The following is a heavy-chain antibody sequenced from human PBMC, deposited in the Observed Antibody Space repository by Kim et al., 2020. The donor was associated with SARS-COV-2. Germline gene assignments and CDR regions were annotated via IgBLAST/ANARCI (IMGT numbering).Heavy chain of an antibody. Sequence: SVTGRFTLSRDNAKNTLYLQMNSLRAEDTAVYYCARGRLRSGYYYYGMDVWGQGTTVTVSS. J-gene: IGHJ6*02. D-gene: IGHD4-17*01. V-gene: IGHV3-74*01. CDR3: ARGRLRSGYYYYGMDV.